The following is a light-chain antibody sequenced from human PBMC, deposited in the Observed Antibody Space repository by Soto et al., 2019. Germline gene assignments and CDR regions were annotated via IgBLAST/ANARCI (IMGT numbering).Light chain of an antibody. CDR1: QSVSSN. J-gene: IGKJ5*01. Sequence: EIMMKLSPITLSVNKGERATLSCRASQSVSSNLAWYQQKTGQAPRLLIYGASTRATGIPARFSGSGSGTEFTLTISSPQSEDFATYYCQQLSSYPSTFGQGTRLEIK. V-gene: IGKV3-15*01. CDR2: GAS. CDR3: QQLSSYPST.